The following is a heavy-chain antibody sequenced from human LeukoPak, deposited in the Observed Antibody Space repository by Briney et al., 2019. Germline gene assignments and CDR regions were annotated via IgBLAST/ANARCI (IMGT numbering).Heavy chain of an antibody. J-gene: IGHJ4*02. D-gene: IGHD5-12*01. Sequence: GGSLRLSCAASGFSFSNYWMTWVRQAPGKGLEWVANIKQDASENYYVDSVNGRFTISRDNAQNSFYLQMNSLRAEDTAVYYCAQDRVSTGYDLYDYWGQGTLVTVSS. CDR1: GFSFSNYW. CDR3: AQDRVSTGYDLYDY. CDR2: IKQDASEN. V-gene: IGHV3-7*01.